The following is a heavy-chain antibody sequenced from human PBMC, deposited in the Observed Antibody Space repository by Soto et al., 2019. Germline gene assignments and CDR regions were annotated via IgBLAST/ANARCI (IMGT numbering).Heavy chain of an antibody. CDR3: ARVEYCSGGSCYSAPYYYYYMDV. V-gene: IGHV4-34*01. D-gene: IGHD2-15*01. CDR1: GGSFSGYY. CDR2: INHSGST. J-gene: IGHJ6*03. Sequence: SETLSLTCAVYGGSFSGYYWSWIRQPPGKGLEWIGEINHSGSTNYNPSLKSRVTISVDTSKNQLSLKLSSVTAADTAVYYCARVEYCSGGSCYSAPYYYYYMDVWGKGTTVTVSS.